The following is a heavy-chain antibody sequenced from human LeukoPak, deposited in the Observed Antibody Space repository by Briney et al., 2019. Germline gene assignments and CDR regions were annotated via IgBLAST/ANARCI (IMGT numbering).Heavy chain of an antibody. CDR1: GGTFSSYA. D-gene: IGHD3-16*01. CDR2: IIPIFGTA. V-gene: IGHV1-69*05. Sequence: SVKVSCKASGGTFSSYAISWVRQAPGQGLEWIGRIIPIFGTANYAQKFQGRVTITTDESTSTAYMELSSLRSEDTAVYYCARESTFGGVLFDYWGQGTLVTVSS. CDR3: ARESTFGGVLFDY. J-gene: IGHJ4*02.